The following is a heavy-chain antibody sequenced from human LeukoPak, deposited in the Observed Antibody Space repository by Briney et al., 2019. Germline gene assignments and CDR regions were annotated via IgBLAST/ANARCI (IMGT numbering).Heavy chain of an antibody. Sequence: PSETLSLTCTVSGGSISGYYWSWIRQPPGKGLEWIGYIYYSGSTNYNPSLKSRVTVSVDTSKNQFSLKLSSVTAADTAVYYCARGESGWAYYYYYYMDVWGKGTTVTVSS. V-gene: IGHV4-59*01. CDR2: IYYSGST. D-gene: IGHD6-19*01. J-gene: IGHJ6*03. CDR1: GGSISGYY. CDR3: ARGESGWAYYYYYYMDV.